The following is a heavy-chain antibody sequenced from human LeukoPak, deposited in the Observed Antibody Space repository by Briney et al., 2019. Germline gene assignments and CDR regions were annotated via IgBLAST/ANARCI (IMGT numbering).Heavy chain of an antibody. D-gene: IGHD6-13*01. CDR2: INHSGST. Sequence: SETLSLTCAVYGGSFSGYYWSWIRQPPGKGLEWIGEINHSGSTNYNPSLKSRVTISVDTSKNQFSLKLSSVTAADTAVYYCARGLPAAGYYYYYYMDVWGKGTTVTISS. J-gene: IGHJ6*03. CDR1: GGSFSGYY. CDR3: ARGLPAAGYYYYYYMDV. V-gene: IGHV4-34*01.